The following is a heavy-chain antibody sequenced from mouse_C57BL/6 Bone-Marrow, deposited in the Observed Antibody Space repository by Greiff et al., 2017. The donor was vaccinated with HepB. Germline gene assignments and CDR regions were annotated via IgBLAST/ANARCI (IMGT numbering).Heavy chain of an antibody. D-gene: IGHD1-1*01. V-gene: IGHV1-26*01. J-gene: IGHJ3*01. CDR3: ARQGLYYGSRGFAY. Sequence: EVQLQQSGPELVKPGASVKISCKASGYTFTDYYMNWVKQSHGKSLEWIGDINPNNGGTSYNQKFKGKATLTVDKSSSTAYMELRSLTSEDSAVYYSARQGLYYGSRGFAYWGQGTLVTVSA. CDR2: INPNNGGT. CDR1: GYTFTDYY.